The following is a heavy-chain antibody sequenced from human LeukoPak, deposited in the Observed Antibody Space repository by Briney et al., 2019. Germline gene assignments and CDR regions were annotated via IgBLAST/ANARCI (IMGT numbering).Heavy chain of an antibody. CDR3: ARERSSSWYYESGWFDP. J-gene: IGHJ5*02. CDR2: SYYSGST. CDR1: GGSISSSSYY. V-gene: IGHV4-39*07. D-gene: IGHD6-13*01. Sequence: SETLSLTCTVSGGSISSSSYYWGWIRQPPGKGLEWIGSSYYSGSTYYNPSLKSRVTISVDTSKNQFSLKLSSVTAADTAVYYCARERSSSWYYESGWFDPWGQGTLVTVSS.